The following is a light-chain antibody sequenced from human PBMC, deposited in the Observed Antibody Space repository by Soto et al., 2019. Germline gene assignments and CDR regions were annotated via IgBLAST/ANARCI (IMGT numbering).Light chain of an antibody. CDR3: QQYGRSPPFT. V-gene: IGKV3-20*01. CDR1: QSVSSTY. Sequence: EIVLTQSPGTLSLSPGERATLSCRASQSVSSTYIAWYQQNPGQAPRLLIYGASSSATGIPDRFSGSGSGTDFTLTISRLEPEDFAVYFCQQYGRSPPFTFGQGTKVDIK. CDR2: GAS. J-gene: IGKJ2*01.